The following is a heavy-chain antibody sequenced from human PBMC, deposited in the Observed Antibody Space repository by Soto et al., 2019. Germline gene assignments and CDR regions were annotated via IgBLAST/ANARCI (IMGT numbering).Heavy chain of an antibody. CDR1: GFTFSSYW. CDR3: ARECDFWSGYYTYYYYMDV. J-gene: IGHJ6*03. V-gene: IGHV3-7*01. Sequence: GGSLRLSCAASGFTFSSYWMSWVRQAPGKGLEWVANIKQDGSEKYYVDSVKGRFTISRDNAKNSLYLQMNSLRAEDTAVYYCARECDFWSGYYTYYYYMDVWGKGTTVTVSS. CDR2: IKQDGSEK. D-gene: IGHD3-3*01.